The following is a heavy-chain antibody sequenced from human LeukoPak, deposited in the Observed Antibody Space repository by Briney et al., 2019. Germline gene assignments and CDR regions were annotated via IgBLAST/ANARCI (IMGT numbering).Heavy chain of an antibody. CDR2: DGNNN. Sequence: PGGSLRLSCAASGFTFSSYAMHWVRQAPGKGLEWVAVDGNNNYYADSVKGRFTISRDNSKNTLYLQMNSLRAEDTAVYYCAKGGNYYRYFDYWGQGTLVTVSS. V-gene: IGHV3-30-3*01. CDR3: AKGGNYYRYFDY. J-gene: IGHJ4*02. CDR1: GFTFSSYA. D-gene: IGHD1-26*01.